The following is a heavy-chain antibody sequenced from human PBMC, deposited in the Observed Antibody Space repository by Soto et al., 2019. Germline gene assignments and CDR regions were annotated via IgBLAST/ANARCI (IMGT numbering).Heavy chain of an antibody. J-gene: IGHJ3*02. CDR3: TRLCEGVEDVTLSFDI. CDR2: FRSRIRGYGT. CDR1: GFTLADSG. V-gene: IGHV3-73*01. Sequence: EVQLVESGGGLVQPGGSLKLSCAASGFTLADSGIHWVRQASGKGLEWVARFRSRIRGYGTAYIASVEGRFTVSRDDSKNVAYLEMRSLHSEDTAVYFCTRLCEGVEDVTLSFDIWGQGTQVTVSS. D-gene: IGHD3-22*01.